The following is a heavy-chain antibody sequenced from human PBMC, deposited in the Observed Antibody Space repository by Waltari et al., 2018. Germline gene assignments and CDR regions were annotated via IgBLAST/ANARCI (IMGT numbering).Heavy chain of an antibody. D-gene: IGHD3-22*01. V-gene: IGHV3-30*18. CDR2: ISYDGSNK. J-gene: IGHJ3*02. Sequence: TFSSYGMHWVRQAPGKGLEWVAVISYDGSNKYYADSVKGRFTISRDNSKNTLYLQMNSLRAEDTAVYYCAKDLGSGYYDADAFDIWGQGTMVTVSS. CDR3: AKDLGSGYYDADAFDI. CDR1: TFSSYG.